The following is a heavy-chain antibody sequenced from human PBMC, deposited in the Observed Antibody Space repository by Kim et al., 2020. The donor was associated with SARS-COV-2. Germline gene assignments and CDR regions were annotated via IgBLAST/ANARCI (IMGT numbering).Heavy chain of an antibody. CDR2: IYYSGTT. Sequence: SETLSLTCTVSGASISSYYWNWIRQPPGKGLEWIGYIYYSGTTNYNPSLKSRITISVDTSKSQFSLKLSSVTAADTAVYYCARNYYDSSGYYSLGYWGQG. V-gene: IGHV4-59*01. D-gene: IGHD3-22*01. CDR1: GASISSYY. CDR3: ARNYYDSSGYYSLGY. J-gene: IGHJ4*02.